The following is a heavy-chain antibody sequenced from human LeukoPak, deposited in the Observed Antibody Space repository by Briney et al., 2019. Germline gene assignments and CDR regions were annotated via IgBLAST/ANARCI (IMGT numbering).Heavy chain of an antibody. V-gene: IGHV1-3*01. Sequence: ASVKVSCKASGHTFTSYAIHWVRQAPGQRLEWMGWINAGKGNTKYSQTFQDRVTITRDTSASTAYMELSSLRSEDTAVYYCAREDVSTAGPAPHGMDVWGQGTTVTVSS. CDR1: GHTFTSYA. CDR3: AREDVSTAGPAPHGMDV. D-gene: IGHD6-13*01. J-gene: IGHJ6*02. CDR2: INAGKGNT.